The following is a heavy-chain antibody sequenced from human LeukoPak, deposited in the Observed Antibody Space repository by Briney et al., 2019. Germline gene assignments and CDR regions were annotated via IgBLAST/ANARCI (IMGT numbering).Heavy chain of an antibody. CDR3: AKNLHPYGDYVAEYFQH. CDR1: GFTFSSYG. D-gene: IGHD4-17*01. Sequence: GRSLRLSCAASGFTFSSYGMHWVRQAPGKGLEWVAVISYDGSNKYYADSVKGRFTISRDNSKNTLYLQMNSLRAEDTAVYYCAKNLHPYGDYVAEYFQHWGQGTLVTVSS. V-gene: IGHV3-30*18. CDR2: ISYDGSNK. J-gene: IGHJ1*01.